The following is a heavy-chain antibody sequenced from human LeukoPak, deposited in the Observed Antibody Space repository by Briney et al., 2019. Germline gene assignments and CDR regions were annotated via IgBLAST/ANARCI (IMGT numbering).Heavy chain of an antibody. CDR3: AITVGYSSGYYFDY. CDR1: GGTFSRYA. J-gene: IGHJ4*02. V-gene: IGHV1-69*04. CDR2: IIPIFGIA. D-gene: IGHD3-22*01. Sequence: SVKVSCKASGGTFSRYAISWVRQAPGQGLEWMGRIIPIFGIANYAQKFQGRVTITADKSTSTAYMELSSLRSEDTAVYYCAITVGYSSGYYFDYWGQGTLVTVSS.